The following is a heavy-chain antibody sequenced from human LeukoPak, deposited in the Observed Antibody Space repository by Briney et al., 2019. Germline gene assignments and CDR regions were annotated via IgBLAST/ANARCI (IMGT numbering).Heavy chain of an antibody. Sequence: GGSLRLSCAASGFTFSSYSMNWVRQAPGKGLEWVSSISSSSSYIYYADSVKGRFTISRDNAKNSLSLQMNSLRAEDTAVYYCAKVRYYDGRGEIDYWGQGTLVTVSS. V-gene: IGHV3-21*01. CDR3: AKVRYYDGRGEIDY. J-gene: IGHJ4*02. CDR2: ISSSSSYI. D-gene: IGHD3-22*01. CDR1: GFTFSSYS.